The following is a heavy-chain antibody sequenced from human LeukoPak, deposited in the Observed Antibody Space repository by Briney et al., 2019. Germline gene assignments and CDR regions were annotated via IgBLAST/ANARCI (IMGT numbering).Heavy chain of an antibody. CDR1: GFTFSGSA. Sequence: PGGSLRLSCTASGFTFSGSAMHWVRQASGKGLEWVGRIRTKANNYATVYAASVKGRFTISRDDSKNTAYLQMNSLKTEDTAVYYCGYGSGSYATYVDYWGQGTLVTVSS. CDR2: IRTKANNYAT. V-gene: IGHV3-73*01. D-gene: IGHD3-10*01. CDR3: GYGSGSYATYVDY. J-gene: IGHJ4*02.